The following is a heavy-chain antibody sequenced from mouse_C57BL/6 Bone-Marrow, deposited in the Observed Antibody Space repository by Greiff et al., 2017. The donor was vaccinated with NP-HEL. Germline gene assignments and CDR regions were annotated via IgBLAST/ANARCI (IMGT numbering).Heavy chain of an antibody. CDR2: IYPGDGDT. V-gene: IGHV1-82*01. Sequence: VQRVESGPELVKPGASVKISCKASGYAFSSSWMNWVKQRPGKGLEWIGRIYPGDGDTNYNGKFKGKATLTADKSSSTAYMQLSSLTSEDSAVYFCAYGNFCFDYWGQGTTLTVSS. CDR1: GYAFSSSW. D-gene: IGHD2-10*02. CDR3: AYGNFCFDY. J-gene: IGHJ2*01.